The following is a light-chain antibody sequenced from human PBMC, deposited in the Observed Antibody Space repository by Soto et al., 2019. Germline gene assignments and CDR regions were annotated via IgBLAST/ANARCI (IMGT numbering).Light chain of an antibody. CDR2: AAS. Sequence: DNQMTPSPSSLSSSVGDKVTNTFPASQSISSYLNWYQQKPGKAPKLLIYAASSLQSGVPSRFSGSGSGTDFTLTISSLQPEDFATYYCQQSYSTPRTFGQGTKV. CDR3: QQSYSTPRT. V-gene: IGKV1-39*01. J-gene: IGKJ1*01. CDR1: QSISSY.